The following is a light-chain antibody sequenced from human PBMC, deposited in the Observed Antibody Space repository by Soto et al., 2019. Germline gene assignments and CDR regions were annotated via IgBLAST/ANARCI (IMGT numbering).Light chain of an antibody. CDR1: SSDVGGYKY. J-gene: IGLJ1*01. Sequence: QSVLTQPASVSGSPGQSITISCTGTSSDVGGYKYVSWYQQDPGKAPKLMIYDVSNRPSGVSNRFSGSKSGNTASLTISGLQAEDEADYYCSSYTSSSTLVFGTGNKVTVL. CDR3: SSYTSSSTLV. CDR2: DVS. V-gene: IGLV2-14*01.